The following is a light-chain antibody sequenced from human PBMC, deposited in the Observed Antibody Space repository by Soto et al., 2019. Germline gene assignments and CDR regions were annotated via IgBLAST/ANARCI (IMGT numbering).Light chain of an antibody. J-gene: IGKJ5*01. CDR3: QHSYRSPIP. Sequence: DIQMTQSPSSLSASVGDRVTITCRASQRINNYLXXYQQKPVKAPKLLIYAASSLQSGVPSRFRGSGFGIDFKLTISSLQPEDITPYSSQHSYRSPIPFGPGTRLEIK. CDR2: AAS. V-gene: IGKV1-39*01. CDR1: QRINNY.